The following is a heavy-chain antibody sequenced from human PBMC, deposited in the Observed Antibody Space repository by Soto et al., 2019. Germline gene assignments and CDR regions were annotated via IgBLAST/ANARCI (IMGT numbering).Heavy chain of an antibody. J-gene: IGHJ6*02. CDR3: ARRSVTYYYGSGSRPGYYYYYGMDP. CDR2: IYYSGST. V-gene: IGHV4-59*08. D-gene: IGHD3-10*01. Sequence: SETLSLTCTVCGGSISSYYWSWIRQPPGKGLEWIGYIYYSGSTNYNPSLKSRVTISVDTSKNQFSLKLSSVTAADTAVYYCARRSVTYYYGSGSRPGYYYYYGMDPWGPGSQVTVSS. CDR1: GGSISSYY.